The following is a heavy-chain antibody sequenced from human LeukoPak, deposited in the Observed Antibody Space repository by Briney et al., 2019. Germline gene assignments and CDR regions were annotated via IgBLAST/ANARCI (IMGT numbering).Heavy chain of an antibody. D-gene: IGHD1-14*01. CDR2: IEQDGTEK. CDR1: GFTFSSYA. CDR3: ARDEPGARYYYYGMDV. J-gene: IGHJ6*02. V-gene: IGHV3-7*01. Sequence: GGSLRLSCAASGFTFSSYAMSWVRQAPGKGLEWVANIEQDGTEKYYVDSVKGRFTISRDNGKNSLYLQMSSLRAEDTAVYYCARDEPGARYYYYGMDVWGQGTTVTVSS.